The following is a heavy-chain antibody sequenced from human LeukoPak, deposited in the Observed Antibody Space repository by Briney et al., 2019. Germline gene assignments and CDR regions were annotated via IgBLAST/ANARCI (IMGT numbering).Heavy chain of an antibody. CDR1: GYTFTGYY. CDR3: AGRGVGADIRSAHFDY. V-gene: IGHV1-2*02. J-gene: IGHJ4*02. D-gene: IGHD1-26*01. Sequence: GASVKVSCKASGYTFTGYYMHWVRQAPGQGLEWMGWINPNSGGTNYAQKFQGRVTMTRDTSISTAYMELSRLRSDDTAVYYCAGRGVGADIRSAHFDYWGQGTLVTVSS. CDR2: INPNSGGT.